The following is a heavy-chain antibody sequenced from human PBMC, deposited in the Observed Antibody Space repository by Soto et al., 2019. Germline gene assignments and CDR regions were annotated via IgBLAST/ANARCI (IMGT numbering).Heavy chain of an antibody. CDR2: ISYDGSNK. D-gene: IGHD5-18*01. CDR1: GFTFSSYG. Sequence: QVQLVESGGGVVQPGRSLRLSCAASGFTFSSYGMHWVRQAPGKGLEWVAVISYDGSNKYYADSVKGRFTISRDNSKNTLYLQMNSLRAEYTAVYYCAKTTWIQLWLAFDYWGQGTLVTVSS. V-gene: IGHV3-30*18. J-gene: IGHJ4*02. CDR3: AKTTWIQLWLAFDY.